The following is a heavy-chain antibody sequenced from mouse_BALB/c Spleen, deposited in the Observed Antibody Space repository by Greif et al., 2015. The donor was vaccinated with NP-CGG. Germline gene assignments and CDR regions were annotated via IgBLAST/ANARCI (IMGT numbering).Heavy chain of an antibody. V-gene: IGHV14-3*02. CDR3: ALYYYGSSGFDY. Sequence: VQLQQSGAELVKPGASVKLSCTASGFNIKDTYMHWVKQRPEQGLEWIGRIDPAYGNTKYDPKFQDKATITADTSSNTAYLQLSSLTSEDTAVYYCALYYYGSSGFDYWGQGTTLTVSS. CDR1: GFNIKDTY. D-gene: IGHD1-1*01. CDR2: IDPAYGNT. J-gene: IGHJ2*01.